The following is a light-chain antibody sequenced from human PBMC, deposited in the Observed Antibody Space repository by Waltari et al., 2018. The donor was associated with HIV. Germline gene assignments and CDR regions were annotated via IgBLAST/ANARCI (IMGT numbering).Light chain of an antibody. CDR2: EAS. V-gene: IGKV3-11*01. CDR3: QHRHNWPPLT. Sequence: EIVLTQSPATLSLSPGDRATLSCRASQSVGVFLACYQHKPGQPPRLLIHEASNRATGVPARFSGSGSGTDFTLTISSLEPEDFAVYYCQHRHNWPPLTFGGGTEVEIK. CDR1: QSVGVF. J-gene: IGKJ4*01.